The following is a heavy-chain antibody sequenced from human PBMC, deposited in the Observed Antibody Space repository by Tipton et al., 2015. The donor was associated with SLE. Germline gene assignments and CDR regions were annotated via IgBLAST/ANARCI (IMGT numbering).Heavy chain of an antibody. CDR1: GYSFTSYW. D-gene: IGHD6-19*01. CDR3: ARQSKPIAVAGDYWFDP. CDR2: IYPGDSDT. Sequence: QLVQSGAEVKKPGESLKISCKGSGYSFTSYWIGWVRQMPGKGLEWMGIIYPGDSDTRYSPSFQGQVTIAADKSISTAYLQWSSLKTSDTAMYYCARQSKPIAVAGDYWFDPWGQGNLVTVSS. V-gene: IGHV5-51*01. J-gene: IGHJ5*02.